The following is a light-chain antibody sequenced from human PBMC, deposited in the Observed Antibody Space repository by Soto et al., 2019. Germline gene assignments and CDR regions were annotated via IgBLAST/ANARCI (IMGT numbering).Light chain of an antibody. CDR1: QGISNY. CDR2: VAS. CDR3: QQSFSTPT. J-gene: IGKJ5*01. Sequence: IQLTQSPSSLSASVGDKVTITCRASQGISNYLAWYQQKPGKAPKLLIYVASTLQSGVPSRFSGSGSGTYFTLTISSLHPEDFATYYCQQSFSTPTFGQGTRLDNK. V-gene: IGKV1-39*01.